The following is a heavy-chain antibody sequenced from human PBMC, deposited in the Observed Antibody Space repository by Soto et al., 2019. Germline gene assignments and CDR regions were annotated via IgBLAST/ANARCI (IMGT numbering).Heavy chain of an antibody. J-gene: IGHJ4*02. V-gene: IGHV1-18*01. CDR2: ISAYNGNT. D-gene: IGHD6-13*01. Sequence: PSVKVSCKASGYTFTSYGISWVRQAPGQGLEWMGWISAYNGNTNYAQKLQGRVTMTTDTSTSTAYMELRSLRSDDTAVYYCARDATIAAAGAPFDYWGQGTLVTVSS. CDR3: ARDATIAAAGAPFDY. CDR1: GYTFTSYG.